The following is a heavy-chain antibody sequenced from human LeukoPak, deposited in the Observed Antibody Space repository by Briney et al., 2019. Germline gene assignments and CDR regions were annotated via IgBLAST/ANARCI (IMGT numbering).Heavy chain of an antibody. J-gene: IGHJ4*02. CDR1: GFTFSSYA. Sequence: GGSLRLSCAASGFTFSSYAMHWVRQAPGKGLEWVAVMSYDGSNKYYADSVKGRFTISRDNSKNTLYLQMNSLRAEDTAVYYCAKSGIAAAGALDYWGQGTLVTVSS. V-gene: IGHV3-30-3*02. D-gene: IGHD6-13*01. CDR3: AKSGIAAAGALDY. CDR2: MSYDGSNK.